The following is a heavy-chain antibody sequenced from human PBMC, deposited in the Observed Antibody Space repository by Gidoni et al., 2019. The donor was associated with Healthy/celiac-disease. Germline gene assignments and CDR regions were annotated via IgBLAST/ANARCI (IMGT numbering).Heavy chain of an antibody. J-gene: IGHJ3*02. V-gene: IGHV3-30*04. CDR1: GFTFSSYA. CDR2: ISYDGSNK. D-gene: IGHD3-22*01. Sequence: QVQLVESGGGVVQPGRSLRLSCAASGFTFSSYAMHWVRQAPGKGLEWVAVISYDGSNKYYADSVKGRFTISRDNSKNTLYLQMNSLRAEDTAVYYCARTTNSGYYLGAFDIWGQGTMVTVSS. CDR3: ARTTNSGYYLGAFDI.